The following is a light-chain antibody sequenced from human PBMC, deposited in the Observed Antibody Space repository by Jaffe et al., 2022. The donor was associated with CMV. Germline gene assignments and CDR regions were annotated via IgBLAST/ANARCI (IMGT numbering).Light chain of an antibody. CDR3: QQRSKLRELT. V-gene: IGKV3-11*01. CDR1: QSVSSY. Sequence: EIVLTQSPATLSLSPGERATLSCRASQSVSSYLAWYQQKPGQAPRLLIYDASNRATGIPARFSGSGSGTDFTLTISSLEPEDFAVYYCQQRSKLRELTFGGGTKVEIK. CDR2: DAS. J-gene: IGKJ4*01.